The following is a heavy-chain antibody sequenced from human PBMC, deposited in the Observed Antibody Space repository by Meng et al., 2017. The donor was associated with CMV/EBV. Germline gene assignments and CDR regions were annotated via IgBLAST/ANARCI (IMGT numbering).Heavy chain of an antibody. CDR2: IYYSGST. D-gene: IGHD3-22*01. J-gene: IGHJ3*02. V-gene: IGHV4-30-4*08. Sequence: SETLSLTCTVSGGSISSGDYYWSWSRQPPGKGLEWIGYIYYSGSTYYNPSLKSRVTISVDTSKNQFSLKLSSVTAADTAVYYCARGGGSSGYLDAFDIWGQGTMVTVSS. CDR1: GGSISSGDYY. CDR3: ARGGGSSGYLDAFDI.